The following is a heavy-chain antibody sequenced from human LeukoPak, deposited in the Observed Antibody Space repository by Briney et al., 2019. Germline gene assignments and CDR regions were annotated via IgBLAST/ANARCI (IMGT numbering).Heavy chain of an antibody. V-gene: IGHV1-69*05. CDR2: IIPIFGTA. CDR1: GGTFSSYA. CDR3: ARVVPAVIGNWFDP. Sequence: ASVKVSCKASGGTFSSYAISWVRQAPGQGLEWMGGIIPIFGTANYAQKFQGRVTITTDESTSTAYMELSSLRSEDTAVYYCARVVPAVIGNWFDPWGQGTLVTVSS. J-gene: IGHJ5*02. D-gene: IGHD2-2*01.